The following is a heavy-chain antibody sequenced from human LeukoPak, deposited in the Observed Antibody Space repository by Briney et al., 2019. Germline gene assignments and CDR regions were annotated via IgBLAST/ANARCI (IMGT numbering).Heavy chain of an antibody. J-gene: IGHJ4*02. V-gene: IGHV3-48*03. CDR3: ARDFGISWYFDY. CDR2: ISNSGSPI. Sequence: GGSLRLSCAASGFTFSSYEMNWVRQAPGMGLEWVSYISNSGSPIHYADSGKGRFTISRDNAKNSLFLQMNSLRAEDTAVYYCARDFGISWYFDYWGRGTLVTVSS. D-gene: IGHD6-13*01. CDR1: GFTFSSYE.